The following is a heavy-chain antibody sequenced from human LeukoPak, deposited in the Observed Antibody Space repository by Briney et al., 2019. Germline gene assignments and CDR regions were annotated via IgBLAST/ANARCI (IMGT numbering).Heavy chain of an antibody. CDR1: GGSFSGYY. D-gene: IGHD2-2*01. CDR2: INHSGST. J-gene: IGHJ4*02. CDR3: ARAPTIVVVPAAYYFDY. Sequence: ASETLSLTCAVYGGSFSGYYWSWIRQPPGKGLEWIGEINHSGSTNYNPSLKSRVTISVDTSKNQFSLKLSSVTAADTAVYYCARAPTIVVVPAAYYFDYWGQGTLVTVSS. V-gene: IGHV4-34*01.